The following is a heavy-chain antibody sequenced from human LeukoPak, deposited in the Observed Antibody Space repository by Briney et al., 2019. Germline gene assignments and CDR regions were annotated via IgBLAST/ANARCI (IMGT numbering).Heavy chain of an antibody. D-gene: IGHD6-13*01. CDR2: IKQDGSEK. CDR1: GFTFSRYW. J-gene: IGHJ4*02. V-gene: IGHV3-7*03. CDR3: ARLYSSSWYSSFDY. Sequence: GGSLRLSCAASGFTFSRYWMSWVRQAPGKGLEWVANIKQDGSEKYYVDSVKGRFSISRDNAKNSLYLQMNSLRAEDTALYYCARLYSSSWYSSFDYWGQGTLVTVSS.